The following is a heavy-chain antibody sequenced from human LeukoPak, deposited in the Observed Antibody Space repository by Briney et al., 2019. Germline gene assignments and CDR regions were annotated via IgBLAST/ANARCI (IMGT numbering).Heavy chain of an antibody. CDR1: GFTFSSYW. CDR2: INSDGSST. CDR3: ARSDYGTGRYAFYFDY. J-gene: IGHJ4*02. V-gene: IGHV3-74*01. D-gene: IGHD3-10*01. Sequence: GGSLRLSCAASGFTFSSYWMHWVRQAPGKGLVWVSRINSDGSSTTYADSVKGRFTISRDNAKKTLYLQMDSLRDEDTAVYYCARSDYGTGRYAFYFDYWGQGTQVTVSS.